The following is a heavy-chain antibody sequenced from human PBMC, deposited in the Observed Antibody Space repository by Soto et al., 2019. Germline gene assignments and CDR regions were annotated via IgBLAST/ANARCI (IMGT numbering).Heavy chain of an antibody. CDR3: ARDRPPQDIVVVPAAILPHYYYYGMDV. CDR1: GYTFTSYG. CDR2: ISAYNGNT. J-gene: IGHJ6*02. Sequence: ASVKVSCKASGYTFTSYGISWVRQAPGQGLEWMGWISAYNGNTNYAQKLQGRVTMTTDTSTSTAYMELRSLRSDETAVYYCARDRPPQDIVVVPAAILPHYYYYGMDVWGQGTTVTVSS. V-gene: IGHV1-18*01. D-gene: IGHD2-2*01.